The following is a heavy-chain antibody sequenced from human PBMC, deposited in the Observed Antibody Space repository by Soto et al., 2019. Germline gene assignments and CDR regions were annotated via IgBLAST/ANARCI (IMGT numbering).Heavy chain of an antibody. D-gene: IGHD2-15*01. CDR2: ISYDGRSE. V-gene: IGHV3-30*18. Sequence: GGSLRLSCVGSGFTFSNFGMHWVRQAPGKGLEWVAGISYDGRSESYVDSVRGRFTLSRDNSKNTLSLQMISLRPEDTGVYYCAKDLDVVMVLSATRGLDVWGQGTTVT. J-gene: IGHJ6*02. CDR3: AKDLDVVMVLSATRGLDV. CDR1: GFTFSNFG.